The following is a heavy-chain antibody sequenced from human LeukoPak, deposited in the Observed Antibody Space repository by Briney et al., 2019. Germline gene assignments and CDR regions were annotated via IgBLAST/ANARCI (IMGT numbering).Heavy chain of an antibody. J-gene: IGHJ6*03. CDR3: ARPRYYYYMDV. Sequence: VGSLRLSCAASVFTFSSYWMHWVRQAPGKGLVWVSRNNSDGSSTSYADSVKGRFTISRDNAKNTLYLQMNSLRAEDTAVYYCARPRYYYYMDVWGKGTTVTVSS. CDR1: VFTFSSYW. V-gene: IGHV3-74*01. CDR2: NNSDGSST.